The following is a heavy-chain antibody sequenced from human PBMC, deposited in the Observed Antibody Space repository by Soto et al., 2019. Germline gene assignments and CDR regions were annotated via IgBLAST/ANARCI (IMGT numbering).Heavy chain of an antibody. J-gene: IGHJ4*02. CDR2: IHYSGRT. V-gene: IGHV4-59*12. D-gene: IGHD1-26*01. Sequence: KPSETLSLTCSFSNGSIIGFYWTWIRQPPGKILEWIGYIHYSGRTDYNPSLTSRATMSVDTSKNQFSLNLKSITAADTAVYYCVRVGVGIGNHFDSWGRGTLVTVSS. CDR1: NGSIIGFY. CDR3: VRVGVGIGNHFDS.